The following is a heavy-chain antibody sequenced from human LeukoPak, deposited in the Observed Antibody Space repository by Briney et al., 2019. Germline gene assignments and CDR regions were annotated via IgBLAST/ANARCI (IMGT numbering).Heavy chain of an antibody. CDR1: GFTVSSNY. V-gene: IGHV3-21*01. J-gene: IGHJ4*02. CDR3: ARHRDGYTVFDY. Sequence: GGSLRLSCAASGFTVSSNYMSWVRQAPGKGLEWVSSISSSSSYIYYADSVKGRFTISRDNAKNSLYLQMNSLRAEDTAVYYCARHRDGYTVFDYWGQGTLVTVSS. CDR2: ISSSSSYI. D-gene: IGHD5-12*01.